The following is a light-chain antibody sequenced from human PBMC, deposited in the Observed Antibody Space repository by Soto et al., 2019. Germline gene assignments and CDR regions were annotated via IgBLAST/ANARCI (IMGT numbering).Light chain of an antibody. Sequence: DIRMTQSPSSLSASFGDRVTITCGASQGIDSSFAWYQQKTGKAPKLLIYAASNFQSGVPSRFSGSGYGTDFNLTISSLQTEDFATYYCQQSYSTPYTFGQGTRLEIK. CDR2: AAS. V-gene: IGKV1-39*01. CDR1: QGIDSS. J-gene: IGKJ5*01. CDR3: QQSYSTPYT.